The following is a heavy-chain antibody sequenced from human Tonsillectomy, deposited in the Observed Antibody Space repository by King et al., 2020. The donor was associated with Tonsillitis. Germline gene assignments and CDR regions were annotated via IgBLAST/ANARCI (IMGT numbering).Heavy chain of an antibody. CDR3: AKDAVVNAWYDAFDI. V-gene: IGHV3-23*04. CDR2: ISVGVGDT. CDR1: GFTLSSHA. J-gene: IGHJ3*02. Sequence: VQLVESGGGLVQPGGSLRLSCAASGFTLSSHAMSWVRQAPGKGLEWVSVISVGVGDTYYADSVQGRFTISRDNSKNTLHLQMSSLRAEDTAVYYCAKDAVVNAWYDAFDIWGQGTMVTVSS. D-gene: IGHD6-13*01.